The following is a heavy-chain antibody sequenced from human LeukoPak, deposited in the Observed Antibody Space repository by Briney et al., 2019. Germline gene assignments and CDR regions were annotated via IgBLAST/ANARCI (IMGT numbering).Heavy chain of an antibody. V-gene: IGHV3-74*01. Sequence: GGSLRLSCAASGFTFSSYWMHWVRQAPGKGLVWVSRINSDGSSTSYADSVRGRFSISRDNAKNTLYPQMNSLRAEDTAVYYCARGPSGYHNTGGQGTLVTVSS. CDR1: GFTFSSYW. CDR3: ARGPSGYHNT. J-gene: IGHJ4*02. D-gene: IGHD5-12*01. CDR2: INSDGSST.